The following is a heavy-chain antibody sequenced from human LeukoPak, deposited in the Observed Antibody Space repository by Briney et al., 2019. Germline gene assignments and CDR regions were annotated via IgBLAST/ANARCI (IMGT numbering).Heavy chain of an antibody. CDR3: AREHKSYGDYPYYFDS. CDR1: SDSISSGDYY. V-gene: IGHV4-30-4*01. D-gene: IGHD4-17*01. Sequence: SETLSLICTVSSDSISSGDYYWSWIRQPAGKGLEFIGYINKKGGTFYNPPLKSRVSISIDTSKNQFSLKLTSVTAADTAVYFCAREHKSYGDYPYYFDSWGQGTLVTVSS. J-gene: IGHJ4*02. CDR2: INKKGGT.